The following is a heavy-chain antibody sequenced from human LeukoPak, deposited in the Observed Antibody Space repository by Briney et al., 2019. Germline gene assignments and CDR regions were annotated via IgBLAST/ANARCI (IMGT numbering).Heavy chain of an antibody. J-gene: IGHJ4*01. CDR2: IYHSQST. V-gene: IGHV4-30-2*01. CDR1: GGSISSGGYS. CDR3: TRGRSGWYTPAGYSFAS. D-gene: IGHD6-13*01. Sequence: NPSETLSLTCAVSGGSISSGGYSWSWIPQPPGKGLEWIVYIYHSQSTYYHPALNSQVTISVHRSKNHFSLTPSSVTAAAPAVYYCTRGRSGWYTPAGYSFASSGHGTPVTAS.